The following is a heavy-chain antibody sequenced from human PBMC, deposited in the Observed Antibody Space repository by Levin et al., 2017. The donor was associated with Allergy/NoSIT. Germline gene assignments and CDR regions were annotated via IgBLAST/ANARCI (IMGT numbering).Heavy chain of an antibody. Sequence: GGSLRLSCAASGFNFENYAMHWVGQVPGKGLEWVSGISWNGGRTGYADSVKGRFTISRDNAKNSLHLQMNSLRVDDTALYYCTKDTSVDTSGWFGGWFDPWGQGTLVTVSS. CDR2: ISWNGGRT. CDR1: GFNFENYA. V-gene: IGHV3-9*01. J-gene: IGHJ5*02. CDR3: TKDTSVDTSGWFGGWFDP. D-gene: IGHD6-19*01.